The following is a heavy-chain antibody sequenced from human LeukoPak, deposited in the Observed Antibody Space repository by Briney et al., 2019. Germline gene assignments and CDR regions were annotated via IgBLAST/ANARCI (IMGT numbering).Heavy chain of an antibody. V-gene: IGHV1-18*01. CDR1: GYSFPRYG. CDR2: ISAYNGNT. CDR3: ARDLDIVVVVAATPEGRYDY. D-gene: IGHD2-15*01. J-gene: IGHJ4*02. Sequence: ASVTVSCKASGYSFPRYGISWVPQAPAEGREWRGWISAYNGNTNYAQKPQGRVTITTNTSTSTAYMEMRRLRSDDTAVYYCARDLDIVVVVAATPEGRYDYWGQGTLVTVSS.